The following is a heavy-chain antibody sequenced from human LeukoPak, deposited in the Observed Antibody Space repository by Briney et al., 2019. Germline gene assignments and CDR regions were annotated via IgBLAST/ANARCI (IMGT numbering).Heavy chain of an antibody. CDR1: GGSISSYY. J-gene: IGHJ4*02. D-gene: IGHD2-2*01. V-gene: IGHV3-20*04. CDR3: ARDRGYCSSASCYGGLVY. CDR2: IYWNGGST. Sequence: ETLSLTCTVSGGSISSYYWSWVRHAPGKGLEWVSGIYWNGGSTVYADSVKGRFTISRDNAKNSLYLQMNSLRAEDTALYYCARDRGYCSSASCYGGLVYWGQGTLVTVPS.